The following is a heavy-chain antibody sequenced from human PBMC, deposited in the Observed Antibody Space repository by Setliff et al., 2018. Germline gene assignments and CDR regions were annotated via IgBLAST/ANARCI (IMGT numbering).Heavy chain of an antibody. CDR1: GFTSGNKD. J-gene: IGHJ4*02. CDR2: IRYDGRSE. D-gene: IGHD1-1*01. V-gene: IGHV3-30*02. CDR3: ATDGVQNYNLDY. Sequence: GGSLRLSCAASGFTSGNKDIHWVRQAPGKGLEWVALIRYDGRSEYADSVKGRFSMSRDNSKNTLYLQMNSLRTEDTAVYYCATDGVQNYNLDYWGQGNLVTVSS.